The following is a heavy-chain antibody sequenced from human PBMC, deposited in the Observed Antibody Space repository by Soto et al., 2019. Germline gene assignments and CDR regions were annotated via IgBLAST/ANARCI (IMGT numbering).Heavy chain of an antibody. V-gene: IGHV3-23*01. CDR1: GFIFENFG. D-gene: IGHD1-26*01. CDR2: ISGSGFKK. CDR3: AKNQGVELVPLATVDWFDP. J-gene: IGHJ5*02. Sequence: LRLSCAASGFIFENFGMSWVRQAPGKGLEWISSISGSGFKKYYADTVKGRFTISRDNSKSTVYLELNNLSAEDTAVYHCAKNQGVELVPLATVDWFDPWGQGSVVTVSS.